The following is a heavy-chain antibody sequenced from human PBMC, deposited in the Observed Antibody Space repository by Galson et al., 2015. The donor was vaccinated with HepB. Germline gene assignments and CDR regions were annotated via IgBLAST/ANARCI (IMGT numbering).Heavy chain of an antibody. J-gene: IGHJ4*02. CDR2: ISYDGSNK. CDR1: GFTFSSYA. Sequence: SLRLSCAASGFTFSSYAMHWVRQAPGKGLEWVAVISYDGSNKYYADSVKGRFTISRDNSKNTLYLQMNSLRAEDTAVYYCASGGPTTVAGEGADFDYWGQGTLVTVSS. V-gene: IGHV3-30*04. D-gene: IGHD4-23*01. CDR3: ASGGPTTVAGEGADFDY.